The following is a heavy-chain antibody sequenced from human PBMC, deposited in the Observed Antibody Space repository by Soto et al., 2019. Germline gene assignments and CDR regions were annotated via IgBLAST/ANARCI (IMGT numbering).Heavy chain of an antibody. D-gene: IGHD3-3*01. CDR2: IGGSGGDK. Sequence: GGSLRLSFAASGFPFSSYAMSWVRQAPGKGLEWVSGIGGSGGDKFYADSVKGRFTVSRDNAENTLSLELNSLRVEDTAIYYCARRSWRGRADYWGQGILVTVSS. CDR1: GFPFSSYA. J-gene: IGHJ4*02. CDR3: ARRSWRGRADY. V-gene: IGHV3-23*01.